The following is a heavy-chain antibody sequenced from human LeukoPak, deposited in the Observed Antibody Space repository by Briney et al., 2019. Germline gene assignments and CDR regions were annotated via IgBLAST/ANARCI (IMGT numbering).Heavy chain of an antibody. CDR3: ATGDTLDV. J-gene: IGHJ3*01. V-gene: IGHV3-7*01. CDR2: IKEERGEK. Sequence: GGSLRLSCVASGPTFSGYWMSWVRQAPGKGLEWVANIKEERGEKFYVDSVKGRFTISRDTAKDSLFLQMNNLTAADTAMYYCATGDTLDVWGQGTMVTVSS. CDR1: GPTFSGYW.